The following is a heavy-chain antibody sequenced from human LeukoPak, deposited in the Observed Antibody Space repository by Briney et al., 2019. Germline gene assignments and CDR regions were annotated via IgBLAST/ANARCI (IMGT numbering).Heavy chain of an antibody. CDR3: ARVHRCSYYKRDWFDP. CDR1: GGSTSIGGFY. J-gene: IGHJ5*02. V-gene: IGHV4-31*01. D-gene: IGHD3-10*01. CDR2: IYYGGTT. Sequence: PSPTLSLARTVSGGSTSIGGFYCSWIRQHPGKGLEWIGYIYYGGTTYNNPSLESPVPISVHTSKNQLSLNLSSVTAADTAVYYCARVHRCSYYKRDWFDPWGQGTLVTVSS.